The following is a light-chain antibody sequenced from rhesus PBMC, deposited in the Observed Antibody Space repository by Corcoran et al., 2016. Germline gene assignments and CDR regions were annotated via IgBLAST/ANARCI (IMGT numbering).Light chain of an antibody. CDR1: QSASSY. J-gene: IGKJ2*01. V-gene: IGKV3-24*04. Sequence: EIVMTQSPATLASSSGERATLSCRASQSASSYLAWYQQKPGQAPRLLIYGASSRATGIPERCSGSGSGTEFTLTIRSLEPGDVGVYFCLLSSDWPSFSRGTKVEIK. CDR3: LLSSDWPS. CDR2: GAS.